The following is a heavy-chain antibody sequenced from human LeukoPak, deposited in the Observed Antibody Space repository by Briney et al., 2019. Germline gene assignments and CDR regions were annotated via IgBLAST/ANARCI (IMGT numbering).Heavy chain of an antibody. J-gene: IGHJ4*02. CDR3: ARDANALLGDD. V-gene: IGHV1-18*01. Sequence: GASVKVSRKASGYTFSSYGISWVRQAPGQGLEWMGWISVYSGNTNYAQRLQGRVTMTTDTSTTTAYMELRSLRSDDTAVYYCARDANALLGDDWGQGSLATVSS. D-gene: IGHD1-26*01. CDR2: ISVYSGNT. CDR1: GYTFSSYG.